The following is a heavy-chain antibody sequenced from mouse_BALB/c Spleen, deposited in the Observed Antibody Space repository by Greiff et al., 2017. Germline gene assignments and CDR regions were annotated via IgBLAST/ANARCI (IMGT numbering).Heavy chain of an antibody. Sequence: VKLVESGPQLVRPGASVKISCKASGYSFTSYWMHWVKQRPGQGLEWIGMIDPSDSETRLNQKFKDKATLTVDKSSSTAYMQLSSPTSEDSAVYYCARGRDDYAMDYWGQGTSVTVSS. J-gene: IGHJ4*01. CDR1: GYSFTSYW. V-gene: IGHV1S126*01. CDR3: ARGRDDYAMDY. D-gene: IGHD3-3*01. CDR2: IDPSDSET.